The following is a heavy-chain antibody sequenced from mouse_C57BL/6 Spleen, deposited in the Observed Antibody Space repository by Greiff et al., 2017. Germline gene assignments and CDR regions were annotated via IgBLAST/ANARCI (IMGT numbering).Heavy chain of an antibody. CDR2: IWSGGST. CDR1: GFSLTSYG. D-gene: IGHD1-1*01. J-gene: IGHJ1*03. V-gene: IGHV2-2*01. CDR3: ARVTTVENFDV. Sequence: VKLQESGPGLVQPSQSLSITCTVSGFSLTSYGVHWVRQSPGQGLEWLGVIWSGGSTDYNAAFISRLSISKDNSKSQVFFKMNSLQADDTAIYYCARVTTVENFDVWGTGTTVTVSS.